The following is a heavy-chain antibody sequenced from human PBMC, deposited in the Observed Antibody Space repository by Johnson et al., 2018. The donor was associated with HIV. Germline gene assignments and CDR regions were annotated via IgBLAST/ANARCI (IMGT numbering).Heavy chain of an antibody. D-gene: IGHD5-12*01. CDR1: GFTFDDYG. V-gene: IGHV3-20*04. CDR2: INWNGGST. Sequence: VQLVESGGGVVRPGGSLRLSCAASGFTFDDYGMSWVRQAPGKGLEWVSGINWNGGSTGYADSVKGRFTISRDNSKNTLYLQMNSLRAEDTAVYYCARCFSGPDAFDIWGQGTMVTVSS. CDR3: ARCFSGPDAFDI. J-gene: IGHJ3*02.